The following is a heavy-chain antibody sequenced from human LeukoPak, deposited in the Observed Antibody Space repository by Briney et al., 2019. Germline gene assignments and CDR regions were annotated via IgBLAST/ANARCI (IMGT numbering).Heavy chain of an antibody. J-gene: IGHJ4*02. CDR2: INHSGST. Sequence: SETLSLTCAVYGGSFSSYYWSWIRQPPGKGLEWIGEINHSGSTNYNPSLKSRVTISVDTSKNQFSLKLSSVTAADTAVYYCARGKVGAAKYWGQGTLVTVSS. CDR3: ARGKVGAAKY. D-gene: IGHD1-26*01. V-gene: IGHV4-34*01. CDR1: GGSFSSYY.